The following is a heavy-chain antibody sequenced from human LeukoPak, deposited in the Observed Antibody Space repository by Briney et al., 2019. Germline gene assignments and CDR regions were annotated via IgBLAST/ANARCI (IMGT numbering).Heavy chain of an antibody. D-gene: IGHD3-22*01. CDR2: IKSKTDGGTT. J-gene: IGHJ4*02. CDR1: GVTFSNAW. V-gene: IGHV3-15*07. CDR3: TTIISPYDSSGYYYYFDY. Sequence: GGSLRLSCAASGVTFSNAWMNWVRQAPGKGLEWVGRIKSKTDGGTTDYAAPVKGRFTISRDDSKNTLYLQMNSLKTEDTAVYYCTTIISPYDSSGYYYYFDYWGQGTLVTVSS.